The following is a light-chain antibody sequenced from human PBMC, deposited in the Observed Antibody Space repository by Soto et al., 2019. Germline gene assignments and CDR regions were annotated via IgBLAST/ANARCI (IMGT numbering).Light chain of an antibody. CDR1: QGISSF. CDR3: QHLNNNPRRLT. CDR2: GAS. V-gene: IGKV1-9*01. J-gene: IGKJ4*01. Sequence: DIQLTQSPSFLSASVGDKITITCRASQGISSFLGWYQQKPGKGTNLLIYGASTLHSGVPSRFSGSGSGTDVTLTISGLQPDDFGTYYCQHLNNNPRRLTFGGGTKVEI.